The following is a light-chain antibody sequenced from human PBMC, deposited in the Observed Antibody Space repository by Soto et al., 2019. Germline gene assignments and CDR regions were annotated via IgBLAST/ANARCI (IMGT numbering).Light chain of an antibody. CDR1: SSNIGSNT. V-gene: IGLV1-44*01. CDR2: SNN. Sequence: QSVLTQPPSASGTPGQRVTNSCSGSSSNIGSNTVNWYQQLPGTAPKLLIYSNNQRPSGVPDRFSGSKSGTSASLAISGLQSEDEADYYCAAWDDSLNGPVFGTGTKVT. CDR3: AAWDDSLNGPV. J-gene: IGLJ1*01.